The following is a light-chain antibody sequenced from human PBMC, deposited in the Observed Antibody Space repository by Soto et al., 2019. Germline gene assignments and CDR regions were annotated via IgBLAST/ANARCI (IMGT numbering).Light chain of an antibody. V-gene: IGLV2-14*01. CDR3: SSYASSSTWV. Sequence: QPASVSGSPGQSITISCTGTGSDVGGYNYVSWYQQHPGKAPKVMIYEVSNRPSGVSNRFSGSKSGNTASLTISGLQAEDEADYYCSSYASSSTWVFGGGTKLTVL. CDR2: EVS. J-gene: IGLJ2*01. CDR1: GSDVGGYNY.